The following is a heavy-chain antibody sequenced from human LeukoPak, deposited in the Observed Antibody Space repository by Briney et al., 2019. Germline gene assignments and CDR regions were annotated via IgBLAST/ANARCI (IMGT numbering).Heavy chain of an antibody. D-gene: IGHD6-6*01. CDR1: VGTLSNYA. V-gene: IGHV1-69*04. J-gene: IGHJ4*02. Sequence: SVKVSCKASVGTLSNYAISGVRQAPGQGLEWMGRIIPILGIANYAQKFQGRVTITADKSTSTAYMELSSLRSEDTAVYDCARDRVKYSSSAADYWGQGTLVTVSS. CDR3: ARDRVKYSSSAADY. CDR2: IIPILGIA.